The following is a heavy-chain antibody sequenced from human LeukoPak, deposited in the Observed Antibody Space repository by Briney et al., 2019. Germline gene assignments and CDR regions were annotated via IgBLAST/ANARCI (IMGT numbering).Heavy chain of an antibody. CDR3: AERDSSPTLDY. D-gene: IGHD6-13*01. CDR1: GYTFTGYY. CDR2: MNPSTGGT. Sequence: EASVKVSCKASGYTFTGYYMHWVRQAPGQGLEWMGWMNPSTGGTNYAQKFQDRVTMTRDTSISTAYMELSRLRSDDTAVYYCAERDSSPTLDYWAQGTLVTVSS. J-gene: IGHJ4*02. V-gene: IGHV1-2*02.